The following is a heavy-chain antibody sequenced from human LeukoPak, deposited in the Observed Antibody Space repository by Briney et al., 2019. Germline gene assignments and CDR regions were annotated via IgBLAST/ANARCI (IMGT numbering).Heavy chain of an antibody. D-gene: IGHD3-10*01. CDR1: GFTVSSNS. Sequence: PGGSLRLSCTVSGFTVSSNSMSWVRQAPGKGLEWVSFIYSGSTHYSDSVKGRFTISRDNSKNSLYLQMNSLRTEDTALYYCAKGKNTGSYLSHVDYWGQGTLVTVSS. CDR2: IYSGST. J-gene: IGHJ4*02. V-gene: IGHV3-53*05. CDR3: AKGKNTGSYLSHVDY.